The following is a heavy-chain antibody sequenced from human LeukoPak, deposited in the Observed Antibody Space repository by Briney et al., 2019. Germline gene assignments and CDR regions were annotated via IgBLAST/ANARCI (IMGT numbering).Heavy chain of an antibody. CDR1: GGSFSGYY. CDR3: ARLPDYYDSSGYYVDDY. V-gene: IGHV4-34*01. CDR2: INHSGST. Sequence: SETLSLTCAVYGGSFSGYYWSWLRQPPGKGLEWIGEINHSGSTNYNPSLKSRVTISVDTSKNQFSLKLSSVTAADTAVYYCARLPDYYDSSGYYVDDYWGQGTLVTVSS. J-gene: IGHJ4*02. D-gene: IGHD3-22*01.